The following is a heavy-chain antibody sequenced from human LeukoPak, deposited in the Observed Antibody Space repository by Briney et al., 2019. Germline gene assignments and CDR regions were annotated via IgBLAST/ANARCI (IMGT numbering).Heavy chain of an antibody. Sequence: SQTLSLTCTVSGDSISSGGYYWSWIRQHPGKGLEWIAYIYYSGSTYYNPSLKSRFTISVDTSKNQFSLKLSSVTAADTAVYYCARLVYYDFWSGYFTFPVGDYWGQGTLVTVSS. CDR1: GDSISSGGYY. CDR3: ARLVYYDFWSGYFTFPVGDY. J-gene: IGHJ4*02. V-gene: IGHV4-31*03. CDR2: IYYSGST. D-gene: IGHD3-3*01.